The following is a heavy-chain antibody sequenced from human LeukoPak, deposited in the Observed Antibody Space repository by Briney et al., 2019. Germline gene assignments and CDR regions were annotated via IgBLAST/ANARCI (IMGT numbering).Heavy chain of an antibody. CDR1: GGSISSYY. J-gene: IGHJ6*02. CDR2: IYYSGST. Sequence: SSETLSLTCTVSGGSISSYYWSWIRQPPGKGLEWIGYIYYSGSTNYNPSLKSRVTISVDTSKNQFSLKLSSVTAADTAVYYCASAQRGYSLDVWGQGTTVTVSS. D-gene: IGHD5-12*01. V-gene: IGHV4-59*08. CDR3: ASAQRGYSLDV.